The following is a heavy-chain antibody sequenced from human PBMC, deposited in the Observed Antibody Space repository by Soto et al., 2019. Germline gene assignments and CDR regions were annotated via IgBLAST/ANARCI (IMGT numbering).Heavy chain of an antibody. CDR2: INHSGST. Sequence: SETLSLTCAVYGGSFSGYYWSWIRQPPGKGLEWIGEINHSGSTNYNPSLKSRVTISVDTSKNQFSLKLSSVTAADTAVYYCARGGFSKILDYWGQGTLVTVSS. J-gene: IGHJ4*02. V-gene: IGHV4-34*01. CDR1: GGSFSGYY. D-gene: IGHD3-3*02. CDR3: ARGGFSKILDY.